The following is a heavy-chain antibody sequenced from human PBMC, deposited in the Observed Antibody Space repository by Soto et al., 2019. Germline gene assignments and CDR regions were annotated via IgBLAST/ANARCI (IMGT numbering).Heavy chain of an antibody. J-gene: IGHJ5*02. Sequence: QVQLQESGPGLVKPSETLSLTCTVSGDSISSYFWSWIRQPPGKGLEWIGYIYYCGSTDYNPSLKSRVTISVDASKNQVTLRLSSVTSADASVYYCAGLHCIGGSCYLDTWGQGTLVAVSS. CDR1: GDSISSYF. D-gene: IGHD2-15*01. CDR3: AGLHCIGGSCYLDT. V-gene: IGHV4-59*08. CDR2: IYYCGST.